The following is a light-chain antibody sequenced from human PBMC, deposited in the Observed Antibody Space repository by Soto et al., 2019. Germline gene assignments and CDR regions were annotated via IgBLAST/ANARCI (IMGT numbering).Light chain of an antibody. CDR2: AAS. V-gene: IGKV1-27*01. Sequence: DIQMTQSPSSLSASVGDRVTITCLASQGISNYLAWYQQRPGKVPKLLIYAASTLQSGVPSRFSGSGSGTEFTLTISSLQPEDVATDYCQKYNSAPLTVGQGTKVEI. CDR3: QKYNSAPLT. CDR1: QGISNY. J-gene: IGKJ1*01.